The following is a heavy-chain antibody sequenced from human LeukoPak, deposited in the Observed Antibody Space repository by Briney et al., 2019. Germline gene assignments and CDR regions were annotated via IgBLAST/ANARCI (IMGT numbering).Heavy chain of an antibody. CDR2: IYFSGST. D-gene: IGHD6-6*01. V-gene: IGHV4-59*01. CDR3: ARVSYSSSAYYYYYYMDV. J-gene: IGHJ6*03. Sequence: SETLSLTCTVSGGSMSSYYWTWIRQPPGKGLEWIGHIYFSGSTNYNPSLKSRVTISVDTSKKQFSLRLSSVTAADTAVYYCARVSYSSSAYYYYYYMDVWGKGTTVTVSS. CDR1: GGSMSSYY.